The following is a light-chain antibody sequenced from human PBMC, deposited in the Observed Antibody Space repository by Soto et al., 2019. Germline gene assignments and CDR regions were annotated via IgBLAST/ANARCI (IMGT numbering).Light chain of an antibody. V-gene: IGKV1-39*01. Sequence: DLQLTQSPSSLSASVRDRITITCRASQSIGSNLNWYQQSPGKAPKLLVFAASSKPRGVPLRFDARGSGTDFILTIYNLQPEDFVPNHRQQTDTFPWTFGQGTKV. CDR2: AAS. J-gene: IGKJ1*01. CDR1: QSIGSN. CDR3: QQTDTFPWT.